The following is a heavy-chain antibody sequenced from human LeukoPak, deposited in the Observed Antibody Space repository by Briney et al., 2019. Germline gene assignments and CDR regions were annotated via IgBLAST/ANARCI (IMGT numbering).Heavy chain of an antibody. CDR2: ISPSGNT. V-gene: IGHV4-34*01. CDR3: ARRVRSADYRLDY. Sequence: SETLSLTCAVYGGSFSGYYWSWIRQPPGKSLEWVGEISPSGNTQYNPSLKSRVTISLDASKSQFYLKLNSVTAADTAVYYCARRVRSADYRLDYWGQGTLVTVSS. J-gene: IGHJ4*02. D-gene: IGHD4-11*01. CDR1: GGSFSGYY.